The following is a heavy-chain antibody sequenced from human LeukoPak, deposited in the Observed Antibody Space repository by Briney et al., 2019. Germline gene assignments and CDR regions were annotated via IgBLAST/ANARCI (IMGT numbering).Heavy chain of an antibody. J-gene: IGHJ4*02. Sequence: GASVKVSCKASGGTFSSYAISWVRQAPGQGLEWMGGIIPIFGTANYAQKFQGRVTITADESTSTGYMELSSLRSEDTAVYYCARKTGTTGEAFDYWGQGTQVTVSS. D-gene: IGHD1-1*01. CDR2: IIPIFGTA. CDR1: GGTFSSYA. CDR3: ARKTGTTGEAFDY. V-gene: IGHV1-69*13.